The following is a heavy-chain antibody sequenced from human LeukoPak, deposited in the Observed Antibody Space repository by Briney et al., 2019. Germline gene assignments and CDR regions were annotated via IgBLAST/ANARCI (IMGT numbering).Heavy chain of an antibody. V-gene: IGHV3-23*05. CDR2: IDASGTKT. D-gene: IGHD6-6*01. CDR3: AEAPEESSNAFDI. Sequence: GGSLRLSCVTSGFTFNTYAMNWVRQAPGKGLGWVSVIDASGTKTHYADSVKGRFTISRDNAKNSLYLQMNSLRAEDTALYYCAEAPEESSNAFDIWGQGTMVTVSS. J-gene: IGHJ3*02. CDR1: GFTFNTYA.